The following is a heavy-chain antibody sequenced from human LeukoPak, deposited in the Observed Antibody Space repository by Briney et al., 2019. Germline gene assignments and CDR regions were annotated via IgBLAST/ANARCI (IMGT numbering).Heavy chain of an antibody. J-gene: IGHJ5*02. V-gene: IGHV1-46*01. D-gene: IGHD1-20*01. CDR3: ARRLGLTGTTGWFDP. CDR1: GYTFTSYY. CDR2: INPSGGST. Sequence: GASVKVSCKASGYTFTSYYIHWVRQAPGQGLEWMGIINPSGGSTNYAQKFQGRVTMTRDTSTSTVYMEVSSLRSEDTAVYYCARRLGLTGTTGWFDPWGQGTLVTVSS.